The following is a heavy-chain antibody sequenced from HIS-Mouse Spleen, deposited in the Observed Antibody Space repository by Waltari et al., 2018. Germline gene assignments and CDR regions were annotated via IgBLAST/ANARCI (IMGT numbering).Heavy chain of an antibody. Sequence: QVQLQESGPGLVKPSQTLSLTCTVSGGSISSGGYYWSWIRQHPGKGLEWIGYIYYSGSTYYHPSLKSRVTISVDTSKNQFCLKLSSVTAADTAVYYCAREKGYYGSGSYYYYYYGMDVWGQGTTVTVSS. J-gene: IGHJ6*02. CDR2: IYYSGST. CDR3: AREKGYYGSGSYYYYYYGMDV. V-gene: IGHV4-31*03. CDR1: GGSISSGGYY. D-gene: IGHD3-10*01.